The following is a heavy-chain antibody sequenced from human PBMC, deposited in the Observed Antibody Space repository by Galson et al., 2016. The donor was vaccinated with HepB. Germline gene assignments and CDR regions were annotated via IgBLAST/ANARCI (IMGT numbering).Heavy chain of an antibody. D-gene: IGHD3-10*01. Sequence: TLSLTCTVSGGSISSSYYYWGWIRQPPGKRLEWIASMYYSGSTYYNPSLKSRVTISVDTSKNQLSLQLRSVTAADTAVYYCARRVVREVTNWYFDLWGRGTLVTVSS. CDR1: GGSISSSYYY. CDR2: MYYSGST. J-gene: IGHJ2*01. V-gene: IGHV4-39*01. CDR3: ARRVVREVTNWYFDL.